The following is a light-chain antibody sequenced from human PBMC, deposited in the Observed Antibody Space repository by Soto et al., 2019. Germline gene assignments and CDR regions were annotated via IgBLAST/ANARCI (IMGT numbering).Light chain of an antibody. CDR2: DVS. CDR1: SSDVGGYNS. V-gene: IGLV2-14*03. Sequence: QSALTQPASVSGSPGQSITISCTGSSSDVGGYNSVSWYQQHPGKAPKLMIYDVSNRPSGVSNRFSGSKSGNTAALTISGHQADEEADDYCSSYTGSSTVVFGGGTKLTVL. CDR3: SSYTGSSTVV. J-gene: IGLJ2*01.